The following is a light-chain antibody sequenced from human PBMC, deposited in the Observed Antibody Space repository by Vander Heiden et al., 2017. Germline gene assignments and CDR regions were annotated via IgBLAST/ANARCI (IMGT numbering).Light chain of an antibody. CDR3: QVWDSSTDHWV. CDR2: NDS. J-gene: IGLJ3*02. Sequence: SYVLTQPPSVSVAPGQTASITCGGNNIGSKSVHWYQQKPGQAPVVVVYNDSDRPSGIPERLSGSNSGNTATLTISRVEAGDEADYYRQVWDSSTDHWVFGGGTKLTVL. CDR1: NIGSKS. V-gene: IGLV3-21*02.